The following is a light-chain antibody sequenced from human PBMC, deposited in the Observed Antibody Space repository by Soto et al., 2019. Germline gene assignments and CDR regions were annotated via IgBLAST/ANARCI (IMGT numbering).Light chain of an antibody. CDR3: QQYGKSPRT. CDR1: QSVSSW. V-gene: IGKV1-5*01. CDR2: DAS. J-gene: IGKJ1*01. Sequence: IQMTQSPSTLSASVGDRVTITCRASQSVSSWLAWYQQEPGKAPKLLIYDASNLESGVPSTFGGSGSGTEFTLTISSLQPDDVATYFCQQYGKSPRTFGQGTKVDIK.